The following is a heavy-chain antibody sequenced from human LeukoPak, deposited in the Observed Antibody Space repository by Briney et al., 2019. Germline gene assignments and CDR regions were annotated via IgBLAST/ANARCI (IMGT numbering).Heavy chain of an antibody. D-gene: IGHD6-19*01. J-gene: IGHJ1*01. CDR2: ISYSGDT. CDR3: ARGSGWYPH. Sequence: APETLSLTCSVSGGSVGRNYCSLVPQPPGEGQEWIRYISYSGDTKYNTPLQSRLSMSVDTSKNQCSLMLTSVPAADTAVYYCARGSGWYPHWGQGTLVSVSS. CDR1: GGSVGRNY. V-gene: IGHV4-59*02.